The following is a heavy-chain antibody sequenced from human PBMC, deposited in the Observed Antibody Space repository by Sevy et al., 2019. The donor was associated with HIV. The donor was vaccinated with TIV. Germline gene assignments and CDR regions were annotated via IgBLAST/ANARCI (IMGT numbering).Heavy chain of an antibody. Sequence: GGSLRLSCTASGFTFGDYAMSWFRQAPGKGLEWVGFIRSKAYGGTTEYAASVKGRFTISRDDSKSIAYLQMNSLKTEDTAVYYCTRSWPNRYYDILTGYEFGEFDYWGQGTLVTVSS. J-gene: IGHJ4*02. V-gene: IGHV3-49*03. CDR1: GFTFGDYA. CDR2: IRSKAYGGTT. CDR3: TRSWPNRYYDILTGYEFGEFDY. D-gene: IGHD3-9*01.